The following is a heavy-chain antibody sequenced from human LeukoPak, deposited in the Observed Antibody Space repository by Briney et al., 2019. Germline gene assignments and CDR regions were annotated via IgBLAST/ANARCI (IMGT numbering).Heavy chain of an antibody. D-gene: IGHD3-16*01. CDR1: GGSFSGYY. CDR2: INHSGST. V-gene: IGHV4-34*01. Sequence: PSETLSLTCAVYGGSFSGYYWSWIRQPPGKNLEWIGEINHSGSTNYNPSLKSRVTISVDTSKNQFSLKLSSVTAADTAVYYCARGGGYYYMDVWDKGTTVTVSS. CDR3: ARGGGYYYMDV. J-gene: IGHJ6*03.